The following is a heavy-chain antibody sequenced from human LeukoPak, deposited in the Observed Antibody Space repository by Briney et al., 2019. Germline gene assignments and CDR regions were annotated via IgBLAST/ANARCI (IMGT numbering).Heavy chain of an antibody. V-gene: IGHV3-7*01. D-gene: IGHD3-16*01. CDR3: ARVPQVWKATYYFDY. CDR1: GFTFSSYW. J-gene: IGHJ4*02. Sequence: PGGSLRLSCAASGFTFSSYWMSWVRQAPGKGLEWVANIKHDGSEKYYVDSVKGRFTISRDNAKNSLYLQMNSLRAEDTAVYDCARVPQVWKATYYFDYWGQGTLVTFSS. CDR2: IKHDGSEK.